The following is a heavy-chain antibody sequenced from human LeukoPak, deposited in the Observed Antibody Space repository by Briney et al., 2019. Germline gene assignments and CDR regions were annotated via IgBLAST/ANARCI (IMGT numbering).Heavy chain of an antibody. CDR2: IYYSGST. V-gene: IGHV4-39*01. CDR1: GGSISSSSYY. D-gene: IGHD3-9*01. CDR3: ARHPRLRYFDWGAEYFQH. Sequence: SETLSLTCTVSGGSISSSSYYWGWIRQPPGKGLEWIGSIYYSGSTYYNPSLKSRVTISVDTSKNQFSLKLSSGTAADTAVYYCARHPRLRYFDWGAEYFQHWGQGTLVTVSS. J-gene: IGHJ1*01.